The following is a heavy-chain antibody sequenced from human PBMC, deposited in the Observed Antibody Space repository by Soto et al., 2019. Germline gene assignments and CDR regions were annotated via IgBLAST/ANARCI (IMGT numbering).Heavy chain of an antibody. J-gene: IGHJ5*02. D-gene: IGHD3-22*01. CDR2: IYIGGST. Sequence: SETLSLTCAVSGGSISSGGYSWSWIRQPPGKGLEWIGFIYIGGSTYYNPSLKSRATISVETSKTQFSMKLTSVTASDTAVYYCARSYYDSTGFAVDPWGQGTLVTVSS. CDR3: ARSYYDSTGFAVDP. V-gene: IGHV4-30-2*01. CDR1: GGSISSGGYS.